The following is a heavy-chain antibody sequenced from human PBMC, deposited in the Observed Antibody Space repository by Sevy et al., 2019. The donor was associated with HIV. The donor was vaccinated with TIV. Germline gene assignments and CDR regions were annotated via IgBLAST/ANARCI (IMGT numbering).Heavy chain of an antibody. D-gene: IGHD3-10*01. CDR2: VFHSGST. J-gene: IGHJ4*02. V-gene: IGHV4-38-2*01. CDR3: ARHSHGSGTYYVPFDS. CDR1: GYSITSGYL. Sequence: SETLSLTCAVSGYSITSGYLRGWIRQPPGKGLEWIGSVFHSGSTYYNPSLNSRVIISVDTSKNQFSLKLNSVTAADTAVYYCARHSHGSGTYYVPFDSWGQGTLVTVSS.